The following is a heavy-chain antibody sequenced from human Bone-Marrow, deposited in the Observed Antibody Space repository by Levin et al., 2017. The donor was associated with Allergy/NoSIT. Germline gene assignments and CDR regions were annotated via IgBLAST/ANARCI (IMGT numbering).Heavy chain of an antibody. CDR2: ISGSGGST. D-gene: IGHD3-10*01. Sequence: GGSLRLSCAASGFTFSSYAMSWVRQAPGKGLEWVSAISGSGGSTYYADSVKGRFTISRDNSKNTLYLQMNSLRAEDTAVYYCAKVGEYYYGSGSDYWGQGTLVTVSS. CDR1: GFTFSSYA. J-gene: IGHJ4*02. V-gene: IGHV3-23*01. CDR3: AKVGEYYYGSGSDY.